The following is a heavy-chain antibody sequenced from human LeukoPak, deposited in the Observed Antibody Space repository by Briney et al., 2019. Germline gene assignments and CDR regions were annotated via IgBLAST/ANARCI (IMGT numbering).Heavy chain of an antibody. CDR3: ARGRGGGNDY. CDR1: GGSFSGYY. Sequence: PSETLSLTCAVYGGSFSGYYWSWIRQPPGKGLEWIGEINHSGSTNYNPYLKSRVTISVDTSKNQFSLKLSSVTAADTAVYYCARGRGGGNDYWGQGTLVTVSS. D-gene: IGHD3-16*01. CDR2: INHSGST. V-gene: IGHV4-34*01. J-gene: IGHJ4*02.